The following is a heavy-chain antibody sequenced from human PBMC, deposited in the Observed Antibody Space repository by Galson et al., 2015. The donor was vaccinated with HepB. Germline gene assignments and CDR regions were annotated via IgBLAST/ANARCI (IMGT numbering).Heavy chain of an antibody. D-gene: IGHD3-16*02. CDR1: GFTFSSYS. J-gene: IGHJ6*02. CDR3: ARDYYDYVWGSYRPYYYYGMDV. V-gene: IGHV3-21*01. Sequence: SLRLSCAASGFTFSSYSMNWVRQAPGKGLEWVSSISSSSSYIYYADSVKGRFTISRDNAKNSLYLQMNSLRAEDTAVYYCARDYYDYVWGSYRPYYYYGMDVWGQGTTVTVSS. CDR2: ISSSSSYI.